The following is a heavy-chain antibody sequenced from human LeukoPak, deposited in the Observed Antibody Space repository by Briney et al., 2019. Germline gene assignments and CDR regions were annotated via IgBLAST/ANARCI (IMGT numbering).Heavy chain of an antibody. CDR1: GYTLTSYV. J-gene: IGHJ4*02. CDR2: ISGYNGNT. D-gene: IGHD1-26*01. CDR3: ASFSPTTATFDY. V-gene: IGHV1-18*01. Sequence: ASVKVSCKPSGYTLTSYVISWVRQPPGQGLEWMGWISGYNGNTNYAQKLHGRVTMTTDTSTSTAYMELTSLRSDDTAVYYCASFSPTTATFDYWGQGTLVTVSS.